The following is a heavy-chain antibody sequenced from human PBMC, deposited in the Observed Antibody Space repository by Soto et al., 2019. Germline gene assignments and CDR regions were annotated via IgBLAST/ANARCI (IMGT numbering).Heavy chain of an antibody. Sequence: SETLSLTCTVSGGSISSGDYYWSWIRQPPGKGLEWIWYIYYSGSTYYNPSLKSRVTISVDTSKNQFSLKLSSVTAADTAVYYCARSYYYDSSGIDYWGQGTLVTVSS. CDR1: GGSISSGDYY. CDR3: ARSYYYDSSGIDY. CDR2: IYYSGST. D-gene: IGHD3-22*01. J-gene: IGHJ4*02. V-gene: IGHV4-30-4*01.